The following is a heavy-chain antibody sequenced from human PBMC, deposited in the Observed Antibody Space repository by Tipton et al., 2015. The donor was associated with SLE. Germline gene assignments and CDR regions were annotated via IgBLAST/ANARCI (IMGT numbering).Heavy chain of an antibody. J-gene: IGHJ4*02. CDR3: ARATHYYDSSGYLYYFDY. D-gene: IGHD3-22*01. V-gene: IGHV4-59*01. CDR2: IYYSGSA. Sequence: LRLSCTVSGGSISSYYWSWIRQPPGKGLEWIGYIYYSGSANYNTSLKSRVTISVDTSKNQFSLKLSSVTAADTAVYHCARATHYYDSSGYLYYFDYWGQGTLVTVSS. CDR1: GGSISSYY.